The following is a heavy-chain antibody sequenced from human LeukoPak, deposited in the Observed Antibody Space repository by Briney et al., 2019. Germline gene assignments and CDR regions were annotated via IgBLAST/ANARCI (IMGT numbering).Heavy chain of an antibody. CDR1: GGSISSYY. CDR3: ARGLGGTHYYDGTDWFDP. J-gene: IGHJ5*02. V-gene: IGHV4-59*01. Sequence: PSETLSLTCTVSGGSISSYYWSWIRQPPGKGLEWIGYIYYSGSTNYNPSLKSRVTISVDTSKNQFSLKLSSVTAADTAVYYCARGLGGTHYYDGTDWFDPWGQGTLVTVSS. CDR2: IYYSGST. D-gene: IGHD3-22*01.